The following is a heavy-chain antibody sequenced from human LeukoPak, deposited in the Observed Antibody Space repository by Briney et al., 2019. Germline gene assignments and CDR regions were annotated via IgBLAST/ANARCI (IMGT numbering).Heavy chain of an antibody. CDR3: VRDHSQYYYGSGSSYDY. V-gene: IGHV3-7*01. J-gene: IGHJ4*02. CDR1: GFTFSSYW. D-gene: IGHD3-10*01. Sequence: GGSLRLSCAASGFTFSSYWMSWVRQAPGKGLEWVANIKQDGSEKYYVDSVKGRFTISRDNAKNSLYLQMNSLRAEDTAVYYCVRDHSQYYYGSGSSYDYWGQGTLVTVSS. CDR2: IKQDGSEK.